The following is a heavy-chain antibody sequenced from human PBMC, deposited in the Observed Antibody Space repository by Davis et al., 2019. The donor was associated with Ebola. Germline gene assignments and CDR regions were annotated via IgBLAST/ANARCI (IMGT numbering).Heavy chain of an antibody. D-gene: IGHD3-3*01. V-gene: IGHV1-2*04. CDR1: GYTFTYRY. CDR3: ARLPLTIFGVVITNWFDP. Sequence: ASVKVSCKATGYTFTYRYLHWVRQAPGQGLEWMGWINPNSGGTNYAQKFQGWVTMTRDTSISTAYMELRSLRSDDTAVYYCARLPLTIFGVVITNWFDPWGQGTLVTVSS. CDR2: INPNSGGT. J-gene: IGHJ5*02.